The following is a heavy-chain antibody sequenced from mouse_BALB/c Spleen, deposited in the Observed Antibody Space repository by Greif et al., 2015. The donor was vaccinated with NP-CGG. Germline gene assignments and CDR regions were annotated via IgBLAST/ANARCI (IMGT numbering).Heavy chain of an antibody. D-gene: IGHD1-1*01. CDR3: VRHTLLRGMDY. J-gene: IGHJ4*01. Sequence: VQLKQPGGGLVQPKGSLKLSCAASGLTFNTYAMNWVRQAPGKGLEWVARIRSKSNNYATYYADSVKDRFTISRDDSQSMLYLQMNNLKTEDTAMYYCVRHTLLRGMDYWGQGTSVTVSS. CDR2: IRSKSNNYAT. CDR1: GLTFNTYA. V-gene: IGHV10-1*02.